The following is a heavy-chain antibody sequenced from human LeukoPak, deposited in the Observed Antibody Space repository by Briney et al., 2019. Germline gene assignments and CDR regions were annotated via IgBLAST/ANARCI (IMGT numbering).Heavy chain of an antibody. CDR2: ISGSDGRL. V-gene: IGHV3-23*01. CDR3: AKESPYRAPTRTYYFDY. D-gene: IGHD1-14*01. J-gene: IGHJ4*02. CDR1: GFTFSSYA. Sequence: PGGSLRLSRAASGFTFSSYAMSWVRQAPGKGLEWVSAISGSDGRLFYADSVKGRFTISRDNSKNTLFLQMNSLRAEDTALYYCAKESPYRAPTRTYYFDYWGQGTLVTVSS.